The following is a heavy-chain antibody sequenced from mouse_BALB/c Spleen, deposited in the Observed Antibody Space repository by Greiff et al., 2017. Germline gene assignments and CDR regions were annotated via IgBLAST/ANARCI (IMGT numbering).Heavy chain of an antibody. V-gene: IGHV5-9-4*01. Sequence: EVQGVESGGGLVKPGGSLKLSCAASGFTFSSYAMSWVRQSPEKRLEWVAEISSGGSYTYYPDTVTGRFTISRDNAKNTLYLEMSSLRSEDTAMYYCARALTTVVATDAMDYWGQGTTLTVSS. D-gene: IGHD1-1*01. CDR3: ARALTTVVATDAMDY. J-gene: IGHJ2*01. CDR2: ISSGGSYT. CDR1: GFTFSSYA.